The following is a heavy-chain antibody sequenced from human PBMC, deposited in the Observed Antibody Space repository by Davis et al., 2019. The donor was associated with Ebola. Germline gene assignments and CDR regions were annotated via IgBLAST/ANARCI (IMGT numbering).Heavy chain of an antibody. D-gene: IGHD1-1*01. J-gene: IGHJ3*02. CDR1: GFTFDDYA. CDR2: ISWNSGSI. V-gene: IGHV3-9*03. Sequence: PGGSLRLSCAASGFTFDDYAMHWVRQAPGKGLEWVSGISWNSGSIGYADSVKDRFTISRDNAKNSLYLQMNSLRAEDMALYYCAKSFTSDNWVDAFDIWGQGTMVTVSS. CDR3: AKSFTSDNWVDAFDI.